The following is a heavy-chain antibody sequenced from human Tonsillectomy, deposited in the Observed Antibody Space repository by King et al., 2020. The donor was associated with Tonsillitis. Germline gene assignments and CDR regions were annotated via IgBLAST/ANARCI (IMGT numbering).Heavy chain of an antibody. CDR1: GFTFSDLY. J-gene: IGHJ2*01. V-gene: IGHV3-72*01. CDR3: ASLSFDL. Sequence: VQLVESGGGLVQPGGSLRLSCAASGFTFSDLYMDWVRQAPGKGLEWVGRTRSKPNSHTTQYAASLKGRFIISRDDSKNSLYLQINSQKTEDTAVYYCASLSFDLWGRGTLVTVSS. CDR2: TRSKPNSHTT.